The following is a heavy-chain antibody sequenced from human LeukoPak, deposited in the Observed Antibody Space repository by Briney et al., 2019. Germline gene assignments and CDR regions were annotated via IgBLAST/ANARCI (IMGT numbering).Heavy chain of an antibody. CDR2: ISDDGNNK. D-gene: IGHD6-19*01. Sequence: GGSLRLSCAASGFTFSSYGMHWVRQAPGKGLEWVAVISDDGNNKNYVDSVKGRFTISRDNPKNTLYLQMDSLRAEDTAVYYCAKDGGITVAGKEGFDYWGQGTPVTVSS. CDR1: GFTFSSYG. V-gene: IGHV3-30*18. J-gene: IGHJ4*02. CDR3: AKDGGITVAGKEGFDY.